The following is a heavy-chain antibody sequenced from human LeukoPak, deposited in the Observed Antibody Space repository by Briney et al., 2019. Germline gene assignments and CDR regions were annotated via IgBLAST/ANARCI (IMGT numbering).Heavy chain of an antibody. CDR3: ARDYIYGLDY. V-gene: IGHV3-74*01. Sequence: GGPLRLSCAASGFTFRPYSMHWVRQAPGKGLVWVSRINSDGSSTSYADSVKGRFTISRDNAKNTLYLQMNSLRDEDTAVYYCARDYIYGLDYWGQGTLVTVSS. D-gene: IGHD5-18*01. J-gene: IGHJ4*02. CDR1: GFTFRPYS. CDR2: INSDGSST.